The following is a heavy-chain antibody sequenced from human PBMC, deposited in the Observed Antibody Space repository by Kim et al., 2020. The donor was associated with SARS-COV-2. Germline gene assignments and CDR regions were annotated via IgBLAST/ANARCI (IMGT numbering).Heavy chain of an antibody. CDR3: TTDNIAARSFYYYYYGMDV. Sequence: GGSLRLSCAASGFTFSNAWMSWVRQAPGKGLEWVGRIKSKTDGGTTDYAAPVKGRFTISRDDSKNTLYLQMNSLKTEDTAVYYCTTDNIAARSFYYYYYGMDVWGQGTTVTVSS. CDR2: IKSKTDGGTT. J-gene: IGHJ6*02. D-gene: IGHD6-6*01. V-gene: IGHV3-15*01. CDR1: GFTFSNAW.